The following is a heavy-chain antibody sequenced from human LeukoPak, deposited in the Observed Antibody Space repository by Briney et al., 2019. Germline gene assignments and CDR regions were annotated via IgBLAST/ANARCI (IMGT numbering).Heavy chain of an antibody. CDR1: GYSISSSNW. D-gene: IGHD4-17*01. V-gene: IGHV4-28*05. CDR3: ARNLGAHDYGDYYAFDI. Sequence: SDTLSLTCAVSGYSISSSNWWGWIRQPPGKGLEWSGYIYYSGSIYYNPSLKSRVTMSVDTSMNQFSLKLSSVTAVDTAVYYCARNLGAHDYGDYYAFDIWGQGTMVTVSS. CDR2: IYYSGSI. J-gene: IGHJ3*02.